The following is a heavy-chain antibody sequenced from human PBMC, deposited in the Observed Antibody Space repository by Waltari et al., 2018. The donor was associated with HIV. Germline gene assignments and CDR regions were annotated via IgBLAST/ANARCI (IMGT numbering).Heavy chain of an antibody. V-gene: IGHV4-31*03. D-gene: IGHD3-10*01. Sequence: QVQLQESGPGLVKPSQTLSLTCTVSGGSIGGGSYCWSWIRQLPGEGLEWIGCISRRGMSYDNPSLKSRRTLSLDTSKNQFSLRLSSVTAADAAVYFCARDTPTSPGVYYGLDIWGPGTTVTVSS. CDR3: ARDTPTSPGVYYGLDI. J-gene: IGHJ6*02. CDR2: ISRRGMS. CDR1: GGSIGGGSYC.